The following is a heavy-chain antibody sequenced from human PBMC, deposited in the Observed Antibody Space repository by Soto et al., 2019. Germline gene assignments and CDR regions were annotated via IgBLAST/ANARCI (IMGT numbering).Heavy chain of an antibody. J-gene: IGHJ6*02. V-gene: IGHV1-18*01. CDR1: GYTFTSYG. CDR2: ISAYNGNT. D-gene: IGHD6-19*01. CDR3: ARDGPQEQWLYYYYGMDV. Sequence: QVQLEQHGAEVKKPGASVKVSCKASGYTFTSYGISWVRQAPGQGLEWMGWISAYNGNTNYAQKLQGRVTRSTYTSTSTAYMELSSLRSDDTALYYCARDGPQEQWLYYYYGMDVWGQGTTVTVSS.